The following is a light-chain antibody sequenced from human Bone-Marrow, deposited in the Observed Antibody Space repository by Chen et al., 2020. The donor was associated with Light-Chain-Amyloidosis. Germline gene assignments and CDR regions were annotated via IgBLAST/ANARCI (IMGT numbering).Light chain of an antibody. Sequence: SYVLTQPSSVSVAPGQTATIACGGNNLGSTSVHWYQQTPGQAPLLVVYDDSDRPSGIPERLAGCNTGKAATLSISRVEAGDEADYYGQVWDRSSDRPVFGGGTKLTVL. V-gene: IGLV3-21*02. CDR1: NLGSTS. J-gene: IGLJ3*02. CDR2: DDS. CDR3: QVWDRSSDRPV.